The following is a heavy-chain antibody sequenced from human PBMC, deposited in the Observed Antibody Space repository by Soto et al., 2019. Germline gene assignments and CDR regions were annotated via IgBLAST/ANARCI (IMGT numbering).Heavy chain of an antibody. CDR1: GFTFSRSA. J-gene: IGHJ4*02. D-gene: IGHD3-22*01. Sequence: SVTVSCKGSGFTFSRSAVQWGRQARGPGLEWIGWVVAASGKTDYSQIFQERVTITRDMSTSTAYMELSSLSSEDTAVYYCAATLDWGSYDFGGYPSWGQGTLVTVSS. CDR3: AATLDWGSYDFGGYPS. CDR2: VVAASGKT. V-gene: IGHV1-58*01.